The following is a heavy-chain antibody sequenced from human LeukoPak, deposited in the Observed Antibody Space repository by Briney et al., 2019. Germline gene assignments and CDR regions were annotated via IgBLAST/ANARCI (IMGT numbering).Heavy chain of an antibody. J-gene: IGHJ5*02. Sequence: ASVKVSCKASGYTFTSYGISWVRQAPGQGLEWMGWISAYNGNTNYAQKLQGRVTMTTDTSASTAYMELRSLRFDDTAVYYCARFLAAAGTSGWFDPWGQGTLVTVSS. CDR1: GYTFTSYG. CDR2: ISAYNGNT. CDR3: ARFLAAAGTSGWFDP. V-gene: IGHV1-18*01. D-gene: IGHD6-13*01.